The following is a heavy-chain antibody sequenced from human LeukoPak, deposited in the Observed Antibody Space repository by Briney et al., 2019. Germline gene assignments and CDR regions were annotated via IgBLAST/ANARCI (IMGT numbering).Heavy chain of an antibody. J-gene: IGHJ6*03. CDR1: GFTFSSKW. CDR3: TRNGVMVRGFYYYYMDV. Sequence: GGSLRLSCVASGFTFSSKWMSWVRQAPGKGLEWVANINQDGSEKYYVDSVKGRFTISRDNAKNSLYLQMNSLKTEDTAVYYCTRNGVMVRGFYYYYMDVRGKGTTVTISS. D-gene: IGHD3-10*01. V-gene: IGHV3-7*03. CDR2: INQDGSEK.